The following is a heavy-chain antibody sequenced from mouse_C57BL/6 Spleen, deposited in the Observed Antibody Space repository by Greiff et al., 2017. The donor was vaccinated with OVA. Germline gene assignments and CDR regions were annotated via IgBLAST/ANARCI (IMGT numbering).Heavy chain of an antibody. J-gene: IGHJ1*03. CDR3: ARETPPLEYFDV. Sequence: VHLVESGPELVKPGASVKISCKASGYAFSSSWMNWVKQRPGKGLEWIGRFYPGDGDTNYNGKFKGKATLTADKSSSTAYMQLSSLTSEDSAVYCCARETPPLEYFDVWGTGTTVTVSS. CDR2: FYPGDGDT. CDR1: GYAFSSSW. D-gene: IGHD6-1*01. V-gene: IGHV1-82*01.